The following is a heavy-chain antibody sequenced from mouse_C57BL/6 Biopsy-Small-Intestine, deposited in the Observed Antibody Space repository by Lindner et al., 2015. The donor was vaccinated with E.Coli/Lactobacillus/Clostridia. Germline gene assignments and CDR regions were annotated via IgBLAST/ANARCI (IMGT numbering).Heavy chain of an antibody. CDR2: IDPEDGET. CDR1: GFNIKDHY. Sequence: DVQLQESGAELVKPGASVKLSCTASGFNIKDHYIHWVKQRTDQGLEWIGRIDPEDGETTYAPKFQGEATITVDTYSNSAYLQLSSLTSEDTAVYYCSRNEIYAAWFAYWGQGTLVTVSA. CDR3: SRNEIYAAWFAY. J-gene: IGHJ3*01. V-gene: IGHV14-2*01. D-gene: IGHD2-12*01.